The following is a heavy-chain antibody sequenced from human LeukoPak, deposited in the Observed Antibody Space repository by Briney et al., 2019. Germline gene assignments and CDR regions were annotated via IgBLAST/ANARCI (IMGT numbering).Heavy chain of an antibody. D-gene: IGHD2-15*01. V-gene: IGHV5-51*01. CDR2: IYPADSDI. CDR3: ARQEYCSGGSCYTWFDP. J-gene: IGHJ5*02. Sequence: GESLKISCKGSGYSINNSWIGWVRQMPGKGLEWMGIIYPADSDIRYSPSFQGQVTISADKSISTAYLQWSSLKASDTAMYYCARQEYCSGGSCYTWFDPWGQGTLVTVSS. CDR1: GYSINNSW.